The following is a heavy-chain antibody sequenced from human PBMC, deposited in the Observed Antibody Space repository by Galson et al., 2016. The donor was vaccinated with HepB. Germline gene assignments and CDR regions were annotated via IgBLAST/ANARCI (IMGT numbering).Heavy chain of an antibody. CDR1: GFTFGDYP. D-gene: IGHD1-26*01. CDR3: TRAGGSSTLVPVLYFDS. CDR2: IRNKLYGGTT. V-gene: IGHV3-49*03. Sequence: SLRLSCAASGFTFGDYPMSWFRQAPGKGLEWVGFIRNKLYGGTTEIAASVKGRFIISRDDSKSIAHLQMSSLKTEDTAVYYCTRAGGSSTLVPVLYFDSWGQGTLVTVAS. J-gene: IGHJ4*02.